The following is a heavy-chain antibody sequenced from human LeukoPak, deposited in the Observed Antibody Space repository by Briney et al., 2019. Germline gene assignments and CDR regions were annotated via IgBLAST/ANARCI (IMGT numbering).Heavy chain of an antibody. Sequence: GGSLRLSCAASGFIFSTYGMNWVRQAPGKGLEWVAVISYDGSNKYYADSVKGRFTISRDNSKNTHYLQMNSLRTEVTALYCCAKDGGDHGFDYWGQGTLVTVSS. CDR2: ISYDGSNK. V-gene: IGHV3-30*18. CDR3: AKDGGDHGFDY. CDR1: GFIFSTYG. J-gene: IGHJ4*02. D-gene: IGHD3-10*01.